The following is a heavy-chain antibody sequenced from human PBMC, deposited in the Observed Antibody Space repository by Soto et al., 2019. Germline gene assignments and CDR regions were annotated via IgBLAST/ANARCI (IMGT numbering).Heavy chain of an antibody. V-gene: IGHV4-34*01. Sequence: SETLSLTCAVYGGSFSGYYWSWIRQPPGKGLEWIGEINHSGSTNYNPSLKSRVTISVDMSKNQFSLKLSSVTAADTAVYYCARVAARLEWLLYGFDYWGQGTLVTVSS. D-gene: IGHD3-3*01. CDR3: ARVAARLEWLLYGFDY. CDR2: INHSGST. CDR1: GGSFSGYY. J-gene: IGHJ4*02.